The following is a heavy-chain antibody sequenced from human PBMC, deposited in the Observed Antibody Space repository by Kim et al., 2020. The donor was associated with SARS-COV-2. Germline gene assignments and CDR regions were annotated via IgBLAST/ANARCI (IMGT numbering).Heavy chain of an antibody. V-gene: IGHV3-30*07. J-gene: IGHJ4*02. D-gene: IGHD3-3*01. Sequence: VQGRFPISQDNSKNPLYLQMRSLRAEDTAVYYCARGDGDFWSGYYTGVDYWGQGTLVTVSS. CDR3: ARGDGDFWSGYYTGVDY.